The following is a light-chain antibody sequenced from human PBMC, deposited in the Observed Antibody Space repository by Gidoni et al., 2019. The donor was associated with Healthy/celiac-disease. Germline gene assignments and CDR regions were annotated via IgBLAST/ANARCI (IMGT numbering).Light chain of an antibody. CDR1: SSNIGAGYD. J-gene: IGLJ1*01. CDR2: GNS. V-gene: IGLV1-40*01. Sequence: QSVLTQPPSVSGDPGQRVTISCTWSSSNIGAGYDVHWYQQLPGTAPKLLIYGNSNRPSGVPDRFSGSKSGTSASLAITGLQAEDEADYYCQSYDSSLSGDYVFGTGTKVTVL. CDR3: QSYDSSLSGDYV.